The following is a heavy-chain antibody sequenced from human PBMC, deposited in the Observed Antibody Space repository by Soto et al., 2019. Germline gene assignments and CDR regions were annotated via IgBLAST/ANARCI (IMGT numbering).Heavy chain of an antibody. J-gene: IGHJ6*02. Sequence: QVQLVQSGAEVKKPGSSVKVSCKASGGTFSSYAISWVRQAPGQGLEWMGGIIPIFGTANYAQKFQGRVTISGEKSTSPAYMEVGSLGSEETAVYFCARNDARTNFGGGQDLYYYYGMDVWGQGTTVTVSS. CDR2: IIPIFGTA. CDR3: ARNDARTNFGGGQDLYYYYGMDV. V-gene: IGHV1-69*06. CDR1: GGTFSSYA. D-gene: IGHD3-3*01.